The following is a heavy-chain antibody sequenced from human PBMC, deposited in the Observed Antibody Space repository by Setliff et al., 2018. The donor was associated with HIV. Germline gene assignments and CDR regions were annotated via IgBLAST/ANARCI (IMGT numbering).Heavy chain of an antibody. CDR2: IYYDGRT. Sequence: PSKTLSPTCTVSGGSIRTGAYYWGWIRQPPGKGLEWIGSIYYDGRTFYKPSLKSRLTISVDTSKNQFSLSLNSVTAADTAVYFCARGGAVSADFDSWGQGTLVTVSS. V-gene: IGHV4-39*07. CDR1: GGSIRTGAYY. D-gene: IGHD3-16*01. CDR3: ARGGAVSADFDS. J-gene: IGHJ5*01.